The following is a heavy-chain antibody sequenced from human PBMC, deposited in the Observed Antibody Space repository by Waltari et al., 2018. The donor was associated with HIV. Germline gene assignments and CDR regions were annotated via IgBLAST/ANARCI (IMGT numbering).Heavy chain of an antibody. CDR3: ARLGYCSSARCPSGYYYSYGMVV. J-gene: IGHJ6*02. CDR2: SCRVASST. D-gene: IGHD2-2*01. V-gene: IGHV5-51*01. CDR1: GYHFTTYW. Sequence: EVQMVQSGAEVKQPGESLKISCKGSGYHFTTYWIGWARQMDGKGLGWMGGSCRVASSTLDTPPCRGQGTIAAHKTMCTAYLQWVILQASDTAIYCCARLGYCSSARCPSGYYYSYGMVVWGQGTTVTVSS.